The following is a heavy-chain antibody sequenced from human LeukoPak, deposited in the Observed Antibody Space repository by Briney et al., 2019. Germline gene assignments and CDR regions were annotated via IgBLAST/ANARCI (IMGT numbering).Heavy chain of an antibody. CDR1: GFTFSSYS. D-gene: IGHD5-18*01. Sequence: GGSLRLSCAASGFTFSSYSMNWVRQARGKGLEWVSSISSSSSYIYYAESVKGRFTTSRDNAKNSLYLQMNSLRAAETAVYYCARGDVDKAMDYYFDYWGQGTLVTVSS. CDR3: ARGDVDKAMDYYFDY. J-gene: IGHJ4*02. CDR2: ISSSSSYI. V-gene: IGHV3-21*01.